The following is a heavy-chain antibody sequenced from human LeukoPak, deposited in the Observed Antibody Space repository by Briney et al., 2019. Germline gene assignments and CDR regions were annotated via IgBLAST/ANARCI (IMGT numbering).Heavy chain of an antibody. J-gene: IGHJ4*02. D-gene: IGHD5-24*01. V-gene: IGHV3-7*01. Sequence: PGGSLRLSCAASGFTFSSYWMSWVRQAPGKGLEWVANIKQDGSEKYYVDSVKGRFTISRDNAKNSLYLQMNSLRAEDTAVYYCATLGGIKRCLYFDYWGQGTLVTVSS. CDR1: GFTFSSYW. CDR2: IKQDGSEK. CDR3: ATLGGIKRCLYFDY.